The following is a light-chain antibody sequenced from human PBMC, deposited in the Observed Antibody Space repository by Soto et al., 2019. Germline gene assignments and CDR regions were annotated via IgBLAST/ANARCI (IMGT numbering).Light chain of an antibody. Sequence: EIVLTQSPGTLSLSPGERATLSCRASQSVSSSYLVWYQQRPGQPPRLLIYGTSSRAAGIPDRFTGTGSGTDFTLTIYRLEPEDSAVYYCQQSASSALTFGGGTKV. CDR3: QQSASSALT. V-gene: IGKV3-20*01. CDR1: QSVSSSY. CDR2: GTS. J-gene: IGKJ4*01.